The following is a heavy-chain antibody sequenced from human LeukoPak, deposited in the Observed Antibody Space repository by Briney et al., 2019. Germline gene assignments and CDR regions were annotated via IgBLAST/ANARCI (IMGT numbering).Heavy chain of an antibody. Sequence: GGSLRLSCAASGFAFPILAMGWVRQAPGRGLEWVSVISDRGDLTYYADSVKGRFTISRDNSKNMLYLQMNSLRAEDTAVYYCAKGGGDYLIYYGMDVWGQGATVTVSS. V-gene: IGHV3-23*01. D-gene: IGHD4-17*01. J-gene: IGHJ6*02. CDR1: GFAFPILA. CDR2: ISDRGDLT. CDR3: AKGGGDYLIYYGMDV.